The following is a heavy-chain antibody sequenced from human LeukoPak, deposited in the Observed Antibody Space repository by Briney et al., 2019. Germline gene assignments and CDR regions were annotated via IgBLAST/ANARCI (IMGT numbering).Heavy chain of an antibody. CDR2: ISSSGSTI. J-gene: IGHJ4*02. D-gene: IGHD6-19*01. Sequence: GGSLRLSCAASGFTFSDYYMSWIRQAPGKGLEWVSYISSSGSTIYYADSVKGRFTISRDNSKNTLYLQMNSLRAEDTAVYYCAKESIAVAGFDYWGQGTLVTVSS. CDR1: GFTFSDYY. V-gene: IGHV3-11*01. CDR3: AKESIAVAGFDY.